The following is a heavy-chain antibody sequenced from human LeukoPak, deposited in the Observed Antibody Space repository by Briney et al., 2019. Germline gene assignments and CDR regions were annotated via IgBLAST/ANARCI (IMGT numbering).Heavy chain of an antibody. D-gene: IGHD6-13*01. J-gene: IGHJ6*03. Sequence: PSETLSLTCTVSGGSISSYYWSWTRQPAGKGLEWIGRIYTSGSTNYNPSLKSRVTMSVDTSKNQFSLKLSSVTAADTAVYYCAREDIAAAGTGAYYYYYMDVWGKGTTVTVSS. V-gene: IGHV4-4*07. CDR2: IYTSGST. CDR3: AREDIAAAGTGAYYYYYMDV. CDR1: GGSISSYY.